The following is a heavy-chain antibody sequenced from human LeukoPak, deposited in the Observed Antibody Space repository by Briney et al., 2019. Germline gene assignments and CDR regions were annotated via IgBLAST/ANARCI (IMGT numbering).Heavy chain of an antibody. Sequence: SGTLFLTCTVSGGSISSDRYYWGWIRQPPGKGLAWIGTIHYRGNTYYNPSLKSRVTISVDTSKNQFSLKVTSVTAADTAVYYCARIEDTTTAWGQGTLVAVSS. CDR2: IHYRGNT. V-gene: IGHV4-39*07. D-gene: IGHD1-1*01. CDR1: GGSISSDRYY. J-gene: IGHJ4*02. CDR3: ARIEDTTTA.